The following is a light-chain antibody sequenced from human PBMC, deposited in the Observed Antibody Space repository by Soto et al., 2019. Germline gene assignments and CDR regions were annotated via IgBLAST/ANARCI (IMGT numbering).Light chain of an antibody. Sequence: QSVLTQPASVSVSPGQSITISCTGTSSDVGGYNYVSWYQQHPGKAPKLMIYEVSNRPSGVSDRFSGSKSGNTASLTISGLQAEDEADYYCGSYTSSRIYVFGAGIKVTV. J-gene: IGLJ1*01. CDR3: GSYTSSRIYV. V-gene: IGLV2-14*01. CDR2: EVS. CDR1: SSDVGGYNY.